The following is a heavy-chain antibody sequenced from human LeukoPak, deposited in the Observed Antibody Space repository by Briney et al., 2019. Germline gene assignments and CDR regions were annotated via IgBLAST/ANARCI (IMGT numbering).Heavy chain of an antibody. J-gene: IGHJ4*02. V-gene: IGHV3-7*01. CDR1: GFTFSSYW. D-gene: IGHD2-15*01. CDR3: ARVVFLSGGSCSDY. Sequence: GGSLRLSCAASGFTFSSYWRSWVRQAPGKGLEWVANIKQDGSEKYYVDSVKGRFTISRDNGKNSLYLQRTSLRAEDTAVYHCARVVFLSGGSCSDYWGQGTLVTVSS. CDR2: IKQDGSEK.